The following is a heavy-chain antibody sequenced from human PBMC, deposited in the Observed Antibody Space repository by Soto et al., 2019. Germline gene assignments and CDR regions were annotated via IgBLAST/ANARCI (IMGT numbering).Heavy chain of an antibody. V-gene: IGHV3-74*01. CDR2: INSDGSST. J-gene: IGHJ4*02. D-gene: IGHD1-26*01. Sequence: GGSLRLSCAASGFTFSSYWMHWVRQAPGKGLVWVSRINSDGSSTSYADSVKGRFTISRDNAKNTLYLQMNSLRAEDTAVYYCARDPGIVGATTLGAYWGQGTLVTVSS. CDR3: ARDPGIVGATTLGAY. CDR1: GFTFSSYW.